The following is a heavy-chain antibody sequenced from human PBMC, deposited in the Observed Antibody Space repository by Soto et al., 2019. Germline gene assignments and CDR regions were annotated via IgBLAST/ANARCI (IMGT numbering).Heavy chain of an antibody. V-gene: IGHV1-2*02. CDR2: INPNSGGT. CDR3: ARGNTIFGVVNYWFDP. D-gene: IGHD3-3*01. J-gene: IGHJ5*02. Sequence: QVQLVQSGAEVKKPGASVKVSCKASGYTFTGYYMHWVRQAPGQGLEWMGWINPNSGGTNYAQKFQGRVTMTRDTSISTAYMELSRLRSDDTAVYYCARGNTIFGVVNYWFDPWGQGTLVTVSS. CDR1: GYTFTGYY.